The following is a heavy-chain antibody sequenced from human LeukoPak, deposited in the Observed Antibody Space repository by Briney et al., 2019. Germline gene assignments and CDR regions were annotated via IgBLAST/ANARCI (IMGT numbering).Heavy chain of an antibody. CDR2: IYYSGST. CDR1: GGSISSYY. CDR3: ARIGYCSGGSCYGDYYGMDV. Sequence: SETLSLTCTVSGGSISSYYWSWIRQPPGKGLEWIGCIYYSGSTNYNPSPKSRVTISVDTSKNQFSLKLSSVTAADTAVYYCARIGYCSGGSCYGDYYGMDVWGQGTTVTVSS. J-gene: IGHJ6*02. D-gene: IGHD2-15*01. V-gene: IGHV4-59*08.